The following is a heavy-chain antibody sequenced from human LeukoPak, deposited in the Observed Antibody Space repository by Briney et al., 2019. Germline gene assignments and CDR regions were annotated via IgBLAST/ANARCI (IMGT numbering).Heavy chain of an antibody. CDR1: GYSFTSYW. CDR3: ARHGGWVNYDSSGPPDY. CDR2: IYPGDSDT. D-gene: IGHD3-22*01. V-gene: IGHV5-51*01. J-gene: IGHJ4*02. Sequence: GESLKISCKGSGYSFTSYWIGWVRQMPGKGLEWMGIIYPGDSDTRYSPSFQGQVTISADKSISTAYLQWSSLKASDTAVYYCARHGGWVNYDSSGPPDYWGQGTLVTVSS.